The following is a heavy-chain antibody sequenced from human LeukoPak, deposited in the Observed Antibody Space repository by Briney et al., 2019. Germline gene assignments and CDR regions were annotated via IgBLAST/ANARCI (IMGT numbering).Heavy chain of an antibody. J-gene: IGHJ5*02. Sequence: GGSLRLSCAASGFTFSSSGMHWVRQAPGKGLEWVALIWYDGSKRYYVDSVKGRFTISRDNSKNTLFLQMNSLRAEDTAVYYCARDPTTVVTPRYNWFDPWGQGTLVTVSS. CDR3: ARDPTTVVTPRYNWFDP. CDR2: IWYDGSKR. CDR1: GFTFSSSG. V-gene: IGHV3-33*01. D-gene: IGHD4-23*01.